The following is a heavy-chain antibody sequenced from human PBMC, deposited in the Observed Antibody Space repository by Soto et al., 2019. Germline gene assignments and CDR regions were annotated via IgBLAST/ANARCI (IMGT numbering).Heavy chain of an antibody. V-gene: IGHV4-31*03. J-gene: IGHJ4*02. CDR1: GGSISSGGYY. CDR3: AREENSSYYSDY. CDR2: IYYSGST. Sequence: TLSLTCTVSGGSISSGGYYWSWIRQHPGKGLEWIGYIYYSGSTYYNPSLKSRVTISVDTSKNQFSLKLSSVTAADTAVYYCAREENSSYYSDYWGQGTLVTVSS. D-gene: IGHD6-6*01.